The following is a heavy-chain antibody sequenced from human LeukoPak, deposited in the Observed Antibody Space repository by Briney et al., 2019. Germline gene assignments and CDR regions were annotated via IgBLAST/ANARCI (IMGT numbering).Heavy chain of an antibody. CDR3: AKDSAYYESWMGYYY. Sequence: GGSLRLSCAASGFTFRNYAMSWVRQAPGKGLEWVSDISGSGGSTYYADSAKGRFTISRDNSKNTLYLQMNILRVEETAVYYCAKDSAYYESWMGYYYWGQGTPVTVSS. D-gene: IGHD3-3*01. CDR1: GFTFRNYA. CDR2: ISGSGGST. V-gene: IGHV3-23*01. J-gene: IGHJ4*02.